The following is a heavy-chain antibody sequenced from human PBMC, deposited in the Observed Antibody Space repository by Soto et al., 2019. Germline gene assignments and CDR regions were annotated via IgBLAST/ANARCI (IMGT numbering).Heavy chain of an antibody. V-gene: IGHV1-18*01. D-gene: IGHD3-3*01. CDR3: ARDKRGQSYYDFWSGYLHFDY. CDR2: ISAYNGNT. J-gene: IGHJ4*02. CDR1: GYTFTSYG. Sequence: ASVKVSCKASGYTFTSYGISWVRQAPGQGLEWMGWISAYNGNTNYAQKLQGRVTMTTDTSTSTAYMELRSLRSDDTAVYYCARDKRGQSYYDFWSGYLHFDYWGQGTLVTVSS.